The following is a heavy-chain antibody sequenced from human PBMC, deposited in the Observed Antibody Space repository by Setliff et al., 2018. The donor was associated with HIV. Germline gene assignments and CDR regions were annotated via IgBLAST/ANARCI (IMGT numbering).Heavy chain of an antibody. CDR3: VRMISYSPYFDY. J-gene: IGHJ4*02. D-gene: IGHD1-26*01. V-gene: IGHV2-70*11. CDR1: GFSLSTSGMC. CDR2: IDWDDDK. Sequence: SGPTLVNPAQTLTLTCTFSGFSLSTSGMCVSWIRQPPGKALEWLARIDWDDDKYYSTSLKTRLTISKDTSKNQVVLKMTNMDPVDTATYYCVRMISYSPYFDYWGQGTLVTVSS.